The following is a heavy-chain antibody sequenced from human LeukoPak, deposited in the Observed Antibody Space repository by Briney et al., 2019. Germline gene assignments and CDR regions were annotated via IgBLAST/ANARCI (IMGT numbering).Heavy chain of an antibody. D-gene: IGHD6-19*01. J-gene: IGHJ3*02. V-gene: IGHV3-21*01. Sequence: GSLRLSCAASGFIFSTYGMNWVRQAPGKGLEWVSMISTSSGYIYNADSVKGRFTISRDNAKNSLYLQMNSLRAEDTAVYYCARGTEVADTSAFDIWGRGTMVTVSS. CDR1: GFIFSTYG. CDR2: ISTSSGYI. CDR3: ARGTEVADTSAFDI.